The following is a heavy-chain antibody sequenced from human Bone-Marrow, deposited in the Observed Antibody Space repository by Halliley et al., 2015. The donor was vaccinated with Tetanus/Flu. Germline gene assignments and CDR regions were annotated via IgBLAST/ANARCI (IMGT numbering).Heavy chain of an antibody. V-gene: IGHV4-30-4*01. Sequence: TLSLTCAVSGGSINSGDYFWSWIRQPPGKGLEWIGYIYHSGSTHFNPSLESRLTMSVDPSKNQFSLRLTSVTAADTAVYFCATEGLSCSGTTCYGYFDYWGQGTLVTVSS. CDR2: IYHSGST. CDR1: GGSINSGDYF. J-gene: IGHJ4*02. D-gene: IGHD2-2*01. CDR3: ATEGLSCSGTTCYGYFDY.